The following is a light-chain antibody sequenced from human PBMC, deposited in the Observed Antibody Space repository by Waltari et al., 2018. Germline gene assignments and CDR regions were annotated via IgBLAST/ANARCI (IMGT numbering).Light chain of an antibody. J-gene: IGLJ3*02. CDR3: QTWGTGTWV. V-gene: IGLV4-69*01. Sequence: QLVLTQSPSASASLGASVKLTCTLSSGHSSHAIAWHQQQPEKGPRYLMKLNSDGSYSKGDGIPDRFSGSSSGAERYLTISSLQSEDEADYYCQTWGTGTWVFGGGTKLTVL. CDR2: LNSDGSY. CDR1: SGHSSHA.